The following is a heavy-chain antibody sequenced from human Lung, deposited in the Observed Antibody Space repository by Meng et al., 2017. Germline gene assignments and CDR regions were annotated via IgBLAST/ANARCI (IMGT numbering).Heavy chain of an antibody. CDR2: INHSGST. CDR1: GGSFSDYY. V-gene: IGHV4-34*01. CDR3: ARGPTTMAHDFDY. D-gene: IGHD4-11*01. J-gene: IGHJ4*02. Sequence: HVQLTQWGAGPLKPSETLSLTCVVSGGSFSDYYWSWIRQPPGKGLEWIGEINHSGSTNYNPSLESRATISVDTSQNNLSLKLSSVTAADSAVYYCARGPTTMAHDFDYWGQGTLVTVSS.